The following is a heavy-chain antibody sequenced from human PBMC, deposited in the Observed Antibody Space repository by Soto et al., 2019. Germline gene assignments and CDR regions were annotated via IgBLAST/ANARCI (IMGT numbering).Heavy chain of an antibody. CDR1: GGTFSSYA. V-gene: IGHV1-8*02. D-gene: IGHD1-26*01. Sequence: ASVKVSCKASGGTFSSYAISWVRQATGQGLEWMGWMNPNSGNTGYAHKFQGRVTMTRNTSISTAYMELSSLRSEDTAVYYCASLYSGSYSGWGQGTLVTVSS. CDR2: MNPNSGNT. CDR3: ASLYSGSYSG. J-gene: IGHJ4*02.